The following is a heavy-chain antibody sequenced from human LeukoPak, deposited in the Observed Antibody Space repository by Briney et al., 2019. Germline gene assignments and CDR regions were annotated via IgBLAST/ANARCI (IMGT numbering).Heavy chain of an antibody. CDR1: GGSISNYY. V-gene: IGHV4-4*07. D-gene: IGHD3-10*01. Sequence: SETLSLTCTVSGGSISNYYWSWIRQPAGKRLEWLGRIYSSGSTNYNPSLESRVTVSVDTSKNQFSLKLSSVTAADTAVYYCAREHMVRGVINRWGQGALATVSS. CDR2: IYSSGST. J-gene: IGHJ1*01. CDR3: AREHMVRGVINR.